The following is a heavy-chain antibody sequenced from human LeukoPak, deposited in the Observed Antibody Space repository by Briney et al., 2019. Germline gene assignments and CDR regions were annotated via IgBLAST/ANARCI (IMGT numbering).Heavy chain of an antibody. Sequence: GGSLRLSCAASGFTFGTYWMNWVRQAPGKGLEWVANIKKDGSEKYYVDSVRGRFTISRDNAKNSLYLQMNSLRAEDTAVYYCAADGYSSPFDYWGQGTLVTVSS. CDR1: GFTFGTYW. CDR3: AADGYSSPFDY. D-gene: IGHD5-24*01. V-gene: IGHV3-7*01. CDR2: IKKDGSEK. J-gene: IGHJ4*02.